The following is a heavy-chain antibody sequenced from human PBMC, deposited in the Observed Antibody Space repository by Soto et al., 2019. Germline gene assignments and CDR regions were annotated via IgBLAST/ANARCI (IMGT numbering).Heavy chain of an antibody. D-gene: IGHD5-12*01. CDR2: IYYSGST. V-gene: IGHV4-31*03. CDR3: ARDSGYVGQNWFDP. Sequence: QVQLQESGPGLVKPSQTLSLTCTVSGGSISSGGYYWSWIRQHPGKGLEWIGYIYYSGSTYYNPSLKSRVTISADTSKNQFSLMLSSVTAADTAVYYCARDSGYVGQNWFDPWGQGTLVTVSS. J-gene: IGHJ5*02. CDR1: GGSISSGGYY.